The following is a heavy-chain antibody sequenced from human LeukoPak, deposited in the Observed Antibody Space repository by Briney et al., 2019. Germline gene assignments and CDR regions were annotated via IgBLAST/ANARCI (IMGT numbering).Heavy chain of an antibody. CDR3: ARDLCSGGSCYPDAFDI. D-gene: IGHD2-15*01. Sequence: ASVKVSCKASGYTFTSYDINWVRQATGQGLEWMGWMNPNSGNTGYAQKFQGRVTMTRNTSISTAYMELSSLRSEDTAVYYCARDLCSGGSCYPDAFDIWGQGTMVTVSS. J-gene: IGHJ3*02. CDR2: MNPNSGNT. V-gene: IGHV1-8*01. CDR1: GYTFTSYD.